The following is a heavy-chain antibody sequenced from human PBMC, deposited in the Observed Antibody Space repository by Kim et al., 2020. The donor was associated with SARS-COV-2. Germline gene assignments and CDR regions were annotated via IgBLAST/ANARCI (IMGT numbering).Heavy chain of an antibody. J-gene: IGHJ4*02. V-gene: IGHV3-21*01. CDR3: ARDLRCNKPSFFDY. D-gene: IGHD2-8*01. Sequence: YANSVLGRFTTSRHNAKSSLYLQMNSLSAEDTAVYYCARDLRCNKPSFFDYWGQGTLVTVSS.